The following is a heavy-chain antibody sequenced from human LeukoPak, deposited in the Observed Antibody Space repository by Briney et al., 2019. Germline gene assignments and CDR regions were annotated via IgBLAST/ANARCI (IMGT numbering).Heavy chain of an antibody. CDR3: ARHCSGGSCPLSFDAFDI. CDR2: IYNSEST. V-gene: IGHV4-59*08. Sequence: PSETLSLTCTVSGGSISSFYWSWIRQPPGKGLEWIGYIYNSESTNYNPSLKSGVTISVDTSKNQLSLMLASVTASDTAVYYCARHCSGGSCPLSFDAFDIWGQGTMVTVSS. CDR1: GGSISSFY. J-gene: IGHJ3*02. D-gene: IGHD2-15*01.